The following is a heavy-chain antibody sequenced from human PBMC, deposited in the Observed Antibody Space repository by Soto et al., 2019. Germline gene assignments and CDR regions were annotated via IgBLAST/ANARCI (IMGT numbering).Heavy chain of an antibody. V-gene: IGHV3-30-3*01. CDR2: ISYGGSNK. D-gene: IGHD2-15*01. CDR3: AREKPDIVVVVAASPPWFDP. J-gene: IGHJ5*02. CDR1: GFTFSSYA. Sequence: LRLSCAASGFTFSSYAMHWVRQAPGKGLEWVAVISYGGSNKYYADSVKGRFTISRDNSKNTLYLQMNSLRAEDTAVYYCAREKPDIVVVVAASPPWFDPWGQGTLVTVSS.